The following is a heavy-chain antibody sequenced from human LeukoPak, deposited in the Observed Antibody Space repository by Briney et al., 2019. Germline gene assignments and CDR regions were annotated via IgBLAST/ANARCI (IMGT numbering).Heavy chain of an antibody. D-gene: IGHD6-6*01. CDR3: ANTRPDRRGRIAAPGN. CDR2: ISGSGGST. J-gene: IGHJ4*02. V-gene: IGHV3-23*01. CDR1: GFTFSSYA. Sequence: HAGGSLRLSCAASGFTFSSYAMSWVRQAPGKGLEWVSAISGSGGSTYYADSVKGRFTISRDNSKNTLYLQMNSLRAEDTAVYYCANTRPDRRGRIAAPGNWGQGTLVTVSS.